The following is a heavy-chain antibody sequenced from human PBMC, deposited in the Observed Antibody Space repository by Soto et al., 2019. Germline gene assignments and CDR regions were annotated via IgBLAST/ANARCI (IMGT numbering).Heavy chain of an antibody. CDR3: ARDSASYSSSSGSYWYFDL. CDR1: AFIFSSYS. V-gene: IGHV3-48*02. D-gene: IGHD6-6*01. CDR2: ISSGSATI. J-gene: IGHJ2*01. Sequence: EVQLVESGGGLVQPGGSLRLSCATSAFIFSSYSMNWVRQDPGKGLEWVSYISSGSATIYYADSVKGRFTISRDNAKNSLYLQMNSLRDEDTAVYYCARDSASYSSSSGSYWYFDLWGRGTLVTVSS.